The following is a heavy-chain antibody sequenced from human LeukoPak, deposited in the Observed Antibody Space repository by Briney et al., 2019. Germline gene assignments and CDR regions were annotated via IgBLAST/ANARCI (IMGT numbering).Heavy chain of an antibody. CDR1: GGTFSSYA. V-gene: IGHV1-69*13. Sequence: GASVKVSCKASGGTFSSYAISWVRQAPGQGLEWMGGIIPIFGTANYAQKFQGRVTITADESTSTAYMELSSLRSEDTAVYYCARPTGTTTPNAFDIWGQGTMVTVSS. CDR2: IIPIFGTA. J-gene: IGHJ3*02. D-gene: IGHD1-1*01. CDR3: ARPTGTTTPNAFDI.